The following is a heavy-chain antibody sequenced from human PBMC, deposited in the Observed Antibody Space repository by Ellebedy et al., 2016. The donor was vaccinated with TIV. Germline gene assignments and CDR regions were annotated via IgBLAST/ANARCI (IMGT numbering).Heavy chain of an antibody. J-gene: IGHJ4*02. CDR2: ISGSSSHT. CDR3: GRAPTGSVDY. D-gene: IGHD3-10*01. Sequence: GESLKISXAASGFTFSDYYMTWLRQAPGKGLEWVSYISGSSSHTSYADSVKGRFTISRDNAKNSLYLQLNSLRAEDTAVYYCGRAPTGSVDYWGQGTLVTVSS. CDR1: GFTFSDYY. V-gene: IGHV3-11*05.